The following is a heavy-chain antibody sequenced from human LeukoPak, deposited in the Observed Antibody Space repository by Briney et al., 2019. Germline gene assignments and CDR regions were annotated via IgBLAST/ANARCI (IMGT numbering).Heavy chain of an antibody. CDR2: INPSGGST. V-gene: IGHV1-46*01. Sequence: ASVKVSCKASGYTFTSYYMHWVRQAPGQGLEWMGIINPSGGSTSYAQKLQGRVTMTRDTSTGTVYMELSSLRSEDTAVYYCARDLGSPLDYFDYWGQGTLVTVSS. CDR3: ARDLGSPLDYFDY. D-gene: IGHD3-10*01. CDR1: GYTFTSYY. J-gene: IGHJ4*02.